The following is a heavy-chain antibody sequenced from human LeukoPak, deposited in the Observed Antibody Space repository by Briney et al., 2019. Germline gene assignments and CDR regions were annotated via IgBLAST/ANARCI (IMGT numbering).Heavy chain of an antibody. D-gene: IGHD3-22*01. CDR3: ARSYYYDSSGYYYYYYYYMDV. CDR2: IYYSGST. CDR1: GGSISSYY. V-gene: IGHV4-59*08. J-gene: IGHJ6*03. Sequence: KPSVTLSLTCTVSGGSISSYYWSWIRQPPGKGLEWLGYIYYSGSTNYNPSLKSRVTISVDTSKDQFSLKLSSVTAADTAVYYCARSYYYDSSGYYYYYYYYMDVWGKGTTVTVSS.